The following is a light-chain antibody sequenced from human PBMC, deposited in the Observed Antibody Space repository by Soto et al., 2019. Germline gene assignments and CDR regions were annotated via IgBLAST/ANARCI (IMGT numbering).Light chain of an antibody. CDR2: EVG. J-gene: IGLJ2*01. Sequence: QSALTQPASVSASPGQSITISCTGTSSDVGSYNLVSWYQHHPGKAPKLIIYEVGNRPSGVSNRLSASKSGNTASLTISGLQAEDEADYYCSSYAGAVVFGGGTKLTVL. CDR3: SSYAGAVV. CDR1: SSDVGSYNL. V-gene: IGLV2-23*02.